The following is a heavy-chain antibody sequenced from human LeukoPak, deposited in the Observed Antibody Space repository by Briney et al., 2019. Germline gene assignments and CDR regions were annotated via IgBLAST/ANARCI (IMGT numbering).Heavy chain of an antibody. Sequence: GGSLRLSCAASGFTFSSYAMHWVRQAPGKGLEWVAVISYDGSNKYYADSVKGRFTISRDNSKNTLYLQMNSLRAEDTAVYYCARVIRYFDWLPLGYWGQGTLVTVSS. D-gene: IGHD3-9*01. J-gene: IGHJ4*02. CDR1: GFTFSSYA. V-gene: IGHV3-30-3*01. CDR3: ARVIRYFDWLPLGY. CDR2: ISYDGSNK.